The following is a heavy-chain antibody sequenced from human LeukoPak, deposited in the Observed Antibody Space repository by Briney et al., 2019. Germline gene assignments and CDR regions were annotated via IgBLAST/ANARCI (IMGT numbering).Heavy chain of an antibody. CDR2: INHSGST. V-gene: IGHV4-34*01. CDR1: AGSFSGYY. J-gene: IGHJ5*02. Sequence: SETLSLTCAVYAGSFSGYYWSWIRQPPGKGLEWIGEINHSGSTNYNPSLKSRVTISVDTSKNQFSLKLSSVTAADTAAYYCAREVPTYCSSTSCPVLDWFDPWGQGTLVTVSS. CDR3: AREVPTYCSSTSCPVLDWFDP. D-gene: IGHD2-2*01.